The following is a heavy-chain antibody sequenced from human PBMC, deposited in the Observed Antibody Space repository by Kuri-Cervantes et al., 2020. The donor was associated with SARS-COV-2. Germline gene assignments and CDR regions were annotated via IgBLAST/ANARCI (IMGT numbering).Heavy chain of an antibody. CDR2: ISAYNGNT. CDR3: ARRIAAAGYYYYYSMDV. V-gene: IGHV1-18*04. J-gene: IGHJ6*02. CDR1: GYTFTSYG. D-gene: IGHD6-13*01. Sequence: ASVKVSCKASGYTFTSYGISWVRQAPGQGLEWMGWISAYNGNTNYAQKLQGRVTMTTDTSTSTAYMELRSLRSDDTAVYYCARRIAAAGYYYYYSMDVWGQGTTVTVSS.